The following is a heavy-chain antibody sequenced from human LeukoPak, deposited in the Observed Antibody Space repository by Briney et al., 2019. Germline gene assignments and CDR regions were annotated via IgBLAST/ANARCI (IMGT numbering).Heavy chain of an antibody. Sequence: PGGSLRLSCAASGFTFSSNYMSWVRQAPGKGLEWVSVIYSGGSTYYADSVKGRFTISRDSSKNTLYLQMNSLRAEDTAVYYCARVGSSSSLFFDYWGQGTLVTVSS. D-gene: IGHD6-6*01. CDR1: GFTFSSNY. CDR2: IYSGGST. CDR3: ARVGSSSSLFFDY. J-gene: IGHJ4*02. V-gene: IGHV3-53*01.